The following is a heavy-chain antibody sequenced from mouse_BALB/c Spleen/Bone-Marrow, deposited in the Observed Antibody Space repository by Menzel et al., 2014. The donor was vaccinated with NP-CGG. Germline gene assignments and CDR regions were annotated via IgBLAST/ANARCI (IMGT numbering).Heavy chain of an antibody. CDR2: MSPGNGAI. V-gene: IGHV1S53*02. CDR1: GYTFTDHA. Sequence: QVQLQQSDAELVKPGASVKISCKASGYTFTDHAIHWVKQKPEQGLVWLGYMSPGNGAIKYNEKFKGKATLTADKSPSTTYTQLNSLTSEDSAVYCCLKRRYDAMDYWGQGTTVTNAS. J-gene: IGHJ4*01. CDR3: LKRRYDAMDY.